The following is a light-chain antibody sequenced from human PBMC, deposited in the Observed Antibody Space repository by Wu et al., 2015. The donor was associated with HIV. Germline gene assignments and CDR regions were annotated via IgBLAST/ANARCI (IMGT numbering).Light chain of an antibody. CDR2: AAS. V-gene: IGKV1-39*01. CDR3: QQTYSSPKT. Sequence: DIQMTQSPSSLSASVGDRVTITCRASQSSSIYLNWYQQKPGAAPKLLMYAASGLQSGVPSRFSGSGSGTDFTLTISILQPDDFATYYCQQTYSSPKTFGQGTKVEIK. J-gene: IGKJ1*01. CDR1: QSSSIY.